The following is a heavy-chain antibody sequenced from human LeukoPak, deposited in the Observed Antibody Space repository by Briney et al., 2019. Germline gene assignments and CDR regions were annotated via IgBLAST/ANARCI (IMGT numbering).Heavy chain of an antibody. CDR2: ISGSGGST. CDR3: AKGVGYCSGGSCQQFDY. V-gene: IGHV3-23*01. Sequence: GGTLRLSCAASGFTFSGYGMSWVRQAPGKGLKWVSAISGSGGSTYYADSVKGRITISRDNSKNTLYLQMNGLRAEDTAVYYCAKGVGYCSGGSCQQFDYWGQGTLVTVSS. CDR1: GFTFSGYG. J-gene: IGHJ4*02. D-gene: IGHD2-15*01.